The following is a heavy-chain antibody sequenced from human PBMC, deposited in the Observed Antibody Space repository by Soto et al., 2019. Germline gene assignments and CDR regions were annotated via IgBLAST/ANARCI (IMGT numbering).Heavy chain of an antibody. Sequence: EVQLVEFGGGLVQSGGSLRLSCAASGFTFNSYWMTWVRQAPGKGLEWVANIQEDGSKKYYLDSVEGRFTISRDNAKNSLYLQMNSLRVEDTAVYYCARELSKEVVGDTSAWYDAFDIWGQGTMVTVSS. V-gene: IGHV3-7*04. CDR2: IQEDGSKK. CDR3: ARELSKEVVGDTSAWYDAFDI. D-gene: IGHD6-19*01. J-gene: IGHJ3*02. CDR1: GFTFNSYW.